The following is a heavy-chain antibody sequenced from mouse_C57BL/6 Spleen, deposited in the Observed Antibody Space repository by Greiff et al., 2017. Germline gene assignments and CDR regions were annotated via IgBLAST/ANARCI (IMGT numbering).Heavy chain of an antibody. V-gene: IGHV5-17*01. CDR2: ISSGSSTI. J-gene: IGHJ4*01. CDR3: ARPLRLNYAMDY. CDR1: GFTFSDYG. D-gene: IGHD2-12*01. Sequence: EVMLVESGGGLVKPGGSLKLSCAASGFTFSDYGMHWVRQAPEKGLEWVAYISSGSSTIYYADTVKGRFTISRDNAKNTLFLQMTSLRSEDTAMYYCARPLRLNYAMDYWGQGTSVTVSS.